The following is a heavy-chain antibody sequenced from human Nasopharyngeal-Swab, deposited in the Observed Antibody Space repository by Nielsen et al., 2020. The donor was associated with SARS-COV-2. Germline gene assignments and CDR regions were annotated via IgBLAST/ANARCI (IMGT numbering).Heavy chain of an antibody. V-gene: IGHV1-69*13. Sequence: SVNVSCKVSGGTFKNYAISWVRQAHGQGLEWMGGINPNFGTTNYAHKFQDRAKITADQSTRTAYMELSSLRSDDTAVYYCARDTIFGLALYYYYGLGVWGQGTTVTVSS. CDR2: INPNFGTT. D-gene: IGHD3-3*01. CDR1: GGTFKNYA. J-gene: IGHJ6*02. CDR3: ARDTIFGLALYYYYGLGV.